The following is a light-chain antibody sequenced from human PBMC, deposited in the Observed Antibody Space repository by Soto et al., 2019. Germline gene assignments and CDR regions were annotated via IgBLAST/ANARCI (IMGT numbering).Light chain of an antibody. Sequence: SYELTQPSSVSVSPGQTARITCSGDVLAKKYARWFQQKPGQAPVLVIYKDSERPSGIPERFSGSSSGTTVTLTISGAQVEDEADYYCSSAADNHWVFGGGTKLTVL. CDR2: KDS. CDR3: SSAADNHWV. V-gene: IGLV3-27*01. CDR1: VLAKKY. J-gene: IGLJ3*02.